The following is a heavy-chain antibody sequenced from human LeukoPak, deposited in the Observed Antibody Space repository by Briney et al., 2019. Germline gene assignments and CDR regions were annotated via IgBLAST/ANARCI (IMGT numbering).Heavy chain of an antibody. J-gene: IGHJ3*02. Sequence: GASVKVSCKASGYTFTTYAMNWVRQAPGQGLEWMGWINTNTGNPMYARDFTGRFVFSLDTSVSTAYLQISSLKAEDTAVYYCARDGGQWLTYDAIDMWGQGTMVTVSS. D-gene: IGHD6-19*01. CDR1: GYTFTTYA. CDR2: INTNTGNP. CDR3: ARDGGQWLTYDAIDM. V-gene: IGHV7-4-1*02.